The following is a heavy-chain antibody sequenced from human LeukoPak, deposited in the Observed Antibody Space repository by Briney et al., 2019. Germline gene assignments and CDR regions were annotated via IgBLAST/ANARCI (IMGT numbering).Heavy chain of an antibody. D-gene: IGHD3-10*01. Sequence: ASVKVSCKASGCTFTGYYMHWVRQAPGQGLEWMGWINPNSGGTNYAQKFQGRVTMTRDTSISTAYMELSRLRSDDTAVYYCARGEVRGVTYYYYYYMDVWGKGTTVTVSS. V-gene: IGHV1-2*02. CDR3: ARGEVRGVTYYYYYYMDV. CDR2: INPNSGGT. CDR1: GCTFTGYY. J-gene: IGHJ6*03.